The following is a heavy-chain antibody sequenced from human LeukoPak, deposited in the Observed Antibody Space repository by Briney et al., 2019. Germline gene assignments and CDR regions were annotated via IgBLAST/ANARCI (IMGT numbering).Heavy chain of an antibody. J-gene: IGHJ4*02. V-gene: IGHV1-24*01. CDR2: FDPEDGET. CDR1: GYTLIEFS. D-gene: IGHD6-13*01. Sequence: ASVKVSCKVSGYTLIEFSMHWVRQAPGKGLEWMGGFDPEDGETLYAQKFQGRVTMTEDTSTGTAYMELRTLRSEDTAVYYCATAGKRHTWYPRFWGQGTLGSVSS. CDR3: ATAGKRHTWYPRF.